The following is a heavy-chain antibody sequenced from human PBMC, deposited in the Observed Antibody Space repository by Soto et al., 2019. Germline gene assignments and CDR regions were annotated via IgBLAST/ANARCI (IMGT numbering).Heavy chain of an antibody. CDR1: GYTFTSYA. D-gene: IGHD2-2*02. V-gene: IGHV1-3*01. CDR2: INAGNGNT. J-gene: IGHJ6*02. Sequence: ASVKVSCKASGYTFTSYAMHWVRQAPGQRLEWMGWINAGNGNTKYSQKFQGRVTITRDTSASTAYMELSSLRSEDTAVYYCARLVLGYCSSTSCHSPYYYGMDVWGQGTTVTVSS. CDR3: ARLVLGYCSSTSCHSPYYYGMDV.